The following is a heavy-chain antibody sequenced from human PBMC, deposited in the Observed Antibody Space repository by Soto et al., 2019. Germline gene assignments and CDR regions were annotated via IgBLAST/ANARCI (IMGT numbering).Heavy chain of an antibody. CDR3: ARWMVRGGLFDY. V-gene: IGHV4-59*08. CDR2: IYYSGST. Sequence: PSETLSLTCTVSGGSISSYYWSWIRQPPGKGLEWIGYIYYSGSTNYNPSLKSRVTISVDTSKNQFSLKLSSVTAADTAVYYCARWMVRGGLFDYWGQGTLVTVSS. J-gene: IGHJ4*02. D-gene: IGHD3-10*01. CDR1: GGSISSYY.